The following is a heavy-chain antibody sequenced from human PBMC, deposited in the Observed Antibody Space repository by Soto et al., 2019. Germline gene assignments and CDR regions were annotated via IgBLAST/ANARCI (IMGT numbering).Heavy chain of an antibody. CDR1: GGSFSGYY. CDR2: INHSGST. V-gene: IGHV4-34*01. Sequence: QVQLQQWGAGLLKPSETLSLTCAVYGGSFSGYYWSWIRQPPGKGLEWIGEINHSGSTNYNPSLKSRVTISVDTSKNQFSLKLSSVTAADTAGYYCARGGVTTSNDYWGQGTLVTVSS. J-gene: IGHJ4*02. D-gene: IGHD4-17*01. CDR3: ARGGVTTSNDY.